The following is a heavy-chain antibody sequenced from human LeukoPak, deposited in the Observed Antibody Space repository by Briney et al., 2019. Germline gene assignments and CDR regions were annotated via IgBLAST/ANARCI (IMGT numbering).Heavy chain of an antibody. CDR3: ARRAGDYSHPYDY. CDR2: IYSGGST. D-gene: IGHD3-22*01. V-gene: IGHV3-53*01. Sequence: GGSLRLSCTVSGFTVSTNSMSWVRQTPGKGLEWVSFIYSGGSTHYSDSVKGRFTISRDNSKNTLYLQMNSLRTEDTAVYYCARRAGDYSHPYDYWGQGTLVTVSS. J-gene: IGHJ4*02. CDR1: GFTVSTNS.